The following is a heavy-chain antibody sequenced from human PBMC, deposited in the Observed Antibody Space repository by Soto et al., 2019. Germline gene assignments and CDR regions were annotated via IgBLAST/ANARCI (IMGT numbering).Heavy chain of an antibody. CDR3: AKYFVTRVVTQIGGYYGMDV. Sequence: EVQLLESGGGLVQPGGSLRLSCAASGFTFSSYAMSWVRQAPGKGLEWVSAISGSGGSTYYADSVKGRFTISRDNSKNTLYLQMNSLRAEDTAVYYCAKYFVTRVVTQIGGYYGMDVWGQGTTVTVSS. J-gene: IGHJ6*02. CDR2: ISGSGGST. V-gene: IGHV3-23*01. D-gene: IGHD3-3*01. CDR1: GFTFSSYA.